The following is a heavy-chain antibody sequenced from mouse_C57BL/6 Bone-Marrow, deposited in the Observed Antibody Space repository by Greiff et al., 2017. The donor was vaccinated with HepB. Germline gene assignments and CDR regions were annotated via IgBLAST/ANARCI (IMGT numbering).Heavy chain of an antibody. Sequence: QVHVKQSGAELVRPGTSVKVSCKASGYAFTNYLIEWVKQRPGQGLEWIGVINPGSGGTNYNEKFKGKATLTADKSSSTAYMQLSSLTSEDSAVYVCARSGVLLWYFDVWGTGTTVTVSS. CDR3: ARSGVLLWYFDV. CDR1: GYAFTNYL. J-gene: IGHJ1*03. CDR2: INPGSGGT. D-gene: IGHD2-14*01. V-gene: IGHV1-54*01.